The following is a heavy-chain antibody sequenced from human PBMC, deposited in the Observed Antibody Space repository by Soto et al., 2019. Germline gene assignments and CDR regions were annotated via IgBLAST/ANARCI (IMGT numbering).Heavy chain of an antibody. J-gene: IGHJ6*02. D-gene: IGHD1-1*01. CDR3: AKARGANNWANYYGLDV. V-gene: IGHV3-30*18. CDR1: GFIFANYG. Sequence: HPGGSLRLSCAASGFIFANYGMHWVRQAPGKGLEWVALITYEGSNKYYADAVKGRFTISRDNAKNMVSLQMVSLRAEDTAVYYCAKARGANNWANYYGLDVWGQGTTVTVS. CDR2: ITYEGSNK.